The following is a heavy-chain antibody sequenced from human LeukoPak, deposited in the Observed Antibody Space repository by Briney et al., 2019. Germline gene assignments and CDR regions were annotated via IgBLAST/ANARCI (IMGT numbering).Heavy chain of an antibody. D-gene: IGHD6-13*01. CDR3: YTGASKYSKGKDY. CDR1: GFTFSNAW. V-gene: IGHV3-15*01. J-gene: IGHJ4*02. Sequence: GGSLRLSCAASGFTFSNAWMSWVRQAPGKGLEWVGRIKSKTDGGTTDYAAPVKGRFTISRDDSKNTLYLQMNSLKTEDTAVYYCYTGASKYSKGKDYWGQGTLVTVSS. CDR2: IKSKTDGGTT.